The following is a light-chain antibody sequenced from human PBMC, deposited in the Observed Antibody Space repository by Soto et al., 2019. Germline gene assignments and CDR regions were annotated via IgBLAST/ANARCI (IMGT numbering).Light chain of an antibody. CDR2: QDT. CDR3: QAWDSLHV. Sequence: SYELTQPPSVSVSPGQTATITCSGDNLGDKYVSWYQQKPGQSPVLVIFQDTRRPSGIPERFSGSNSGNTATLTISGTQSIDEADYYCQAWDSLHVFGGGTKLTVL. CDR1: NLGDKY. V-gene: IGLV3-1*01. J-gene: IGLJ3*02.